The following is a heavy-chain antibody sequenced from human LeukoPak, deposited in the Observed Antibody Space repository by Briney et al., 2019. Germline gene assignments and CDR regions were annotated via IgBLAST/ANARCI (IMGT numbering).Heavy chain of an antibody. CDR1: GFTFGSYA. D-gene: IGHD1-7*01. CDR2: ISYDGSNK. CDR3: ARVTSLELQACDY. V-gene: IGHV3-30-3*01. Sequence: PGGSLRLSCAASGFTFGSYAMHWVRQAPGKGLEWVAVISYDGSNKYYADSVKGRFTISRDNSKNTLYLQMNSLRAEDTAVYYCARVTSLELQACDYWGQGTLVTVSS. J-gene: IGHJ4*02.